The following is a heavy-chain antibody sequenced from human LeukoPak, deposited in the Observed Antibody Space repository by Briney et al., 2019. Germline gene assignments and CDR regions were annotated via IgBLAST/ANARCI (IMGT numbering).Heavy chain of an antibody. CDR1: GFTFSRYS. V-gene: IGHV3-21*01. J-gene: IGHJ5*02. Sequence: GGSLRLSCAASGFTFSRYSMNWVRQAPGKGLEWVSSISISSNYIYYPDSLKGRFTISRDNSKNTLYLQMNSLRAEDTAVYYCAKDRDSNDYGDHGWFDPWGQGTLVTVSS. CDR2: ISISSNYI. D-gene: IGHD4-17*01. CDR3: AKDRDSNDYGDHGWFDP.